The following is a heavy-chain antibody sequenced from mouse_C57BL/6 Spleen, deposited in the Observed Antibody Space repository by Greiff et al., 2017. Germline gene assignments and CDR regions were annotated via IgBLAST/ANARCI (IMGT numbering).Heavy chain of an antibody. CDR1: GYSFTSYY. CDR3: ARGDGYYCAMDY. D-gene: IGHD2-3*01. J-gene: IGHJ4*01. V-gene: IGHV1-66*01. CDR2: IYPGSGNT. Sequence: QVQLQQSGPELVKPGASVKISCKASGYSFTSYYIHWVKQRPGQGLEWIGGIYPGSGNTKYNEKFKGKATLTADTSSSTAYMQLSSLTSEDSAVYYCARGDGYYCAMDYWGQGTSVTVSS.